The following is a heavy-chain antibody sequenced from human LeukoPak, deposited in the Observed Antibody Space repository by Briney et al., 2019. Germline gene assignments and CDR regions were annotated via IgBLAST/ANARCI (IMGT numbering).Heavy chain of an antibody. CDR1: GFTFSSYG. CDR2: IRYDGSNK. V-gene: IGHV3-30*02. Sequence: GGSLRLSCAASGFTFSSYGMHWVRQAPGKGLEWVAFIRYDGSNKYYADSVKGRFTISRDNSKNTLYLQMNSLRAEDTAVYYCAKDQSYDFWSGYYPEAFDIWGQGTMVTVSS. CDR3: AKDQSYDFWSGYYPEAFDI. J-gene: IGHJ3*02. D-gene: IGHD3-3*01.